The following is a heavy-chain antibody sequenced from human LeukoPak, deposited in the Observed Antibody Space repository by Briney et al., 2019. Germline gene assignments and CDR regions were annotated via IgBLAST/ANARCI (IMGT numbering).Heavy chain of an antibody. CDR2: IYTSGST. Sequence: SETLSLTCTVSGGSISSYYWSWIRQPAGKGLEWIGRIYTSGSTNYNPSFKSRVTMSVDTSKNQFSLKLSSVTAADTAVYYCARDSSSWYEWYNWFDPWGQGTLVTVSS. J-gene: IGHJ5*02. D-gene: IGHD6-13*01. CDR3: ARDSSSWYEWYNWFDP. V-gene: IGHV4-4*07. CDR1: GGSISSYY.